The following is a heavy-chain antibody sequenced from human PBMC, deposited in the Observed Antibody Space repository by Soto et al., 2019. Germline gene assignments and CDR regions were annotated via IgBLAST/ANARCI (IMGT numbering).Heavy chain of an antibody. CDR2: IKSKTDGGTT. D-gene: IGHD3-3*01. Sequence: GGSLRLSCAASGFTFSNAWMNWVRQAPGKGLEWVGRIKSKTDGGTTDYAAPVKGRITIATDASKNTLYLQMNSLKTEDTAVYYCTTDPAVGGEWLFEHTPAWWFDPWGQGTLVTVSS. V-gene: IGHV3-15*07. CDR3: TTDPAVGGEWLFEHTPAWWFDP. CDR1: GFTFSNAW. J-gene: IGHJ5*02.